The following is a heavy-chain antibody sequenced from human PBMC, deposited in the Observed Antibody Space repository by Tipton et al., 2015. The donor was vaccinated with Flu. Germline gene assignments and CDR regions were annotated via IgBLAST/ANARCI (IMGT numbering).Heavy chain of an antibody. CDR3: ARSVVGSGSQYPVGYYYYGMDV. J-gene: IGHJ6*02. CDR2: IDHSGTT. Sequence: TLSLTCVVHGGSFSGYYWIWIRRSPGKGLEWIGEIDHSGTTNYSPSLKSRVTISRDTPKIQFSLNMGSVTAADTAVYYCARSVVGSGSQYPVGYYYYGMDVWGQGTTVTVSS. D-gene: IGHD3-10*01. CDR1: GGSFSGYY. V-gene: IGHV4-34*01.